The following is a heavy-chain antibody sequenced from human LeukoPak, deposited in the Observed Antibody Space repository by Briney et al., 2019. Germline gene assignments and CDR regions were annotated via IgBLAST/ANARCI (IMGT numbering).Heavy chain of an antibody. V-gene: IGHV4-59*08. D-gene: IGHD1-26*01. CDR1: GGSIXTYY. CDR2: IKYSETT. Sequence: XXTLSLTCTVSGGSIXTYYWSWFRQPAGKALEWIGYIKYSETTNYNPSLASRVTISVDTAKNQLSLKLSSVTAADTAVYYCARHLSGGTYPLDYWGQGTLVTVSS. CDR3: ARHLSGGTYPLDY. J-gene: IGHJ4*02.